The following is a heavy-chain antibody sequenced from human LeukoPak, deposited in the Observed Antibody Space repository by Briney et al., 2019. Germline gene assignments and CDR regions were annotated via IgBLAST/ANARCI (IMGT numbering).Heavy chain of an antibody. CDR2: VYNSGGT. D-gene: IGHD4-17*01. J-gene: IGHJ4*02. CDR1: GGSFSSGSYY. Sequence: SETLSLTCTVFGGSFSSGSYYWSWIRQPPGKGLEWFGNVYNSGGTNYNPSLQSRVTISMDTSKNQFSLKLTSITAADTAVYFCAREHDFGRFDFWGRGTLVVVSS. CDR3: AREHDFGRFDF. V-gene: IGHV4-61*01.